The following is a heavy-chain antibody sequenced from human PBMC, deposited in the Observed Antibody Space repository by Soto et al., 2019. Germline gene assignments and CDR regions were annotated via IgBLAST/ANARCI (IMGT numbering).Heavy chain of an antibody. CDR3: ARYAGSSWFDY. D-gene: IGHD6-13*01. J-gene: IGHJ4*02. Sequence: QVQLQESGPGLVKPSETLSLTCTVSGGSISTYYWSWIRQPPGKGLEWIGYINYNGRTNYNPSLKSRVTMSLDKSKNQFSLKLRSVTAAETAVFYCARYAGSSWFDYWGQGTLVTVSS. V-gene: IGHV4-59*01. CDR1: GGSISTYY. CDR2: INYNGRT.